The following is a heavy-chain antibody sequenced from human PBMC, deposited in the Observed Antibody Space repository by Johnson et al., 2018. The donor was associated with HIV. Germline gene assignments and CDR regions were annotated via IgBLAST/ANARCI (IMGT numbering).Heavy chain of an antibody. J-gene: IGHJ3*02. CDR2: ISGIGATT. V-gene: IGHV3-23*04. Sequence: EVQVVESGGGLVQPGGSLRLSCAASGFTFSSYAMSWVRQAPGKGLEWVSGISGIGATTKYADAVKGRFTISRDNSKNTLYLQMNSLRAEDTAVYYCAKCIWGSSLIDAFDIWGQGTMVTVSS. CDR1: GFTFSSYA. D-gene: IGHD6-13*01. CDR3: AKCIWGSSLIDAFDI.